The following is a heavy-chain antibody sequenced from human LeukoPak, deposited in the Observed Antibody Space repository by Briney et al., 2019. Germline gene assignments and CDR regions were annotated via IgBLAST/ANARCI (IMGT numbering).Heavy chain of an antibody. CDR3: ASRDFWSGYLYYFDY. Sequence: SETLSLTCAVYGGSFSGYYWSWIRQPPGKGLEWVGEINHSGSTNYNPSLKSRVTISVDTSKNQFSLKLSSVTAADTGVYYCASRDFWSGYLYYFDYWGQGTLVTVSS. D-gene: IGHD3-3*01. J-gene: IGHJ4*02. V-gene: IGHV4-34*01. CDR1: GGSFSGYY. CDR2: INHSGST.